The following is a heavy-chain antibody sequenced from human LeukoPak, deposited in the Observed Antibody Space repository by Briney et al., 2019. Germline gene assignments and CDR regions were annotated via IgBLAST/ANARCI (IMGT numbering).Heavy chain of an antibody. CDR2: TYFRSKRYN. D-gene: IGHD2-2*02. V-gene: IGHV6-1*01. J-gene: IGHJ3*02. CDR3: ARGYSLDI. CDR1: ADSVSNNSAA. Sequence: SQTLSLTCAISADSVSNNSAAWNWIRQSPSRGLEWLGRTYFRSKRYNDYALSVKSRITISPDTYKNQFSLQLNSVTPEDTAVYYCARGYSLDIWGQGTTVTVSS.